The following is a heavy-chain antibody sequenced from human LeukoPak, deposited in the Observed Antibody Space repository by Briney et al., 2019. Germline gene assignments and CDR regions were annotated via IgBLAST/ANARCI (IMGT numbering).Heavy chain of an antibody. J-gene: IGHJ3*02. Sequence: ASVKVSFKASGYTFTGYYMHWVRQAPGQGLEGMGWINPNSGGTNYAQKFQGRVTMTRDTSISTAYMELSRLRSDDTAVYYCAKGGLEVNYDILTGYYSDAFDIWGQGTMVTVSS. CDR1: GYTFTGYY. V-gene: IGHV1-2*02. CDR3: AKGGLEVNYDILTGYYSDAFDI. CDR2: INPNSGGT. D-gene: IGHD3-9*01.